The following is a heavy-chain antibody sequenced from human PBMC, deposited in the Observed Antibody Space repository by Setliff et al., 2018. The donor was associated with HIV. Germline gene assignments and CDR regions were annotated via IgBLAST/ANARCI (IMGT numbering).Heavy chain of an antibody. CDR3: ARLPDINSWPFDY. V-gene: IGHV4-59*01. D-gene: IGHD6-13*01. CDR2: IYHFGNT. Sequence: PSETLSLTCTVSGASISSYYWTWIRQPPGKGLEYIGYIYHFGNTNYNPSLKSRVTMSVDTSRNRVSLSLSSVTAADTAVYYCARLPDINSWPFDYWARGTLVTVSS. CDR1: GASISSYY. J-gene: IGHJ4*02.